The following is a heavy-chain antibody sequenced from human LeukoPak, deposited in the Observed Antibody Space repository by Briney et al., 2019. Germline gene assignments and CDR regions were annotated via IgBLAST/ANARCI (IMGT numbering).Heavy chain of an antibody. J-gene: IGHJ6*03. CDR2: INTDGSST. V-gene: IGHV3-74*01. Sequence: GGSLRLSCAASGFTFSSYWMHWVRQAPGKGLVWVSRINTDGSSTSYADSVKGRFTISRDNAKNTLYLQMNSLRAEDTAVYYCARVGYSYGSIGYYYYMDVWGKGTTVTVSS. D-gene: IGHD5-18*01. CDR3: ARVGYSYGSIGYYYYMDV. CDR1: GFTFSSYW.